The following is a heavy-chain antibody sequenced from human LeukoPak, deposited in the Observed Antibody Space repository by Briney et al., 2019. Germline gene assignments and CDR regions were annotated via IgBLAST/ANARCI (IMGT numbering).Heavy chain of an antibody. CDR2: IIPIFGTA. CDR1: GGTFSSYA. D-gene: IGHD6-19*01. Sequence: SVKVSCKASGGTFSSYAISWVRQAPGQGLEWMGGIIPIFGTANYAQKFQGGVTITADKSTSTAYMELSSLRSEDTAVYCCARDRSSGWFFDYWGQGTLVTVSS. J-gene: IGHJ4*02. V-gene: IGHV1-69*06. CDR3: ARDRSSGWFFDY.